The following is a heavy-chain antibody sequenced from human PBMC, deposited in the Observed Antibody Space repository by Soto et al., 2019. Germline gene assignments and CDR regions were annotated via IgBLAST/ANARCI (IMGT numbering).Heavy chain of an antibody. D-gene: IGHD3-10*01. Sequence: ASVKVSCKASGYTFTGYYMHWVRQAPGQGLEWMGWINPNSGGTNYAQKFQGWVTMTRDTSISTVYMELSRLRSDDTAVYYCATNVLVWFGESVPTSYSRNYLYYGLDVWGQGTTVTVSS. J-gene: IGHJ6*02. CDR2: INPNSGGT. V-gene: IGHV1-2*04. CDR1: GYTFTGYY. CDR3: ATNVLVWFGESVPTSYSRNYLYYGLDV.